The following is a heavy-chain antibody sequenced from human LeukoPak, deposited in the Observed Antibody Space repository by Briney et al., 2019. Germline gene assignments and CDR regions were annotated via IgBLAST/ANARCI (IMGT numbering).Heavy chain of an antibody. J-gene: IGHJ4*02. CDR2: ITNRGSGSTI. D-gene: IGHD6-25*01. V-gene: IGHV3-48*03. CDR3: AREHSSSGWGYFDY. Sequence: PGGSLRLSCAASGFTFSSYEMNWVRQAPGKGLEWVSYITNRGSGSTIYYAGSVKGRFTVSRDDAENSLYLQMNSLRVEDTAVYYCAREHSSSGWGYFDYWGQGALVTVSS. CDR1: GFTFSSYE.